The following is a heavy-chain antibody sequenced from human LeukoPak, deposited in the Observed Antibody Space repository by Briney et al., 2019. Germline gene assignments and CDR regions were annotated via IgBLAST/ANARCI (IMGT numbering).Heavy chain of an antibody. Sequence: ASVKVSCKASGYTFISYGISWVRQPPAQGLEWMGWVSAYYGNTKYAQIAQGTVHMTTDTSKSTAYLELRSWRSDDTALDFCCGAIGRRPPGVYYYYIDFWGKGTTVTISS. J-gene: IGHJ6*03. CDR2: VSAYYGNT. CDR1: GYTFISYG. D-gene: IGHD2-2*02. CDR3: CGAIGRRPPGVYYYYIDF. V-gene: IGHV1-18*01.